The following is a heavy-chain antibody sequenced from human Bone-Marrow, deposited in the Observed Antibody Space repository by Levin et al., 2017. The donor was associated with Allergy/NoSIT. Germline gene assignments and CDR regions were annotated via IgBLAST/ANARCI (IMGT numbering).Heavy chain of an antibody. J-gene: IGHJ3*02. D-gene: IGHD3-16*02. Sequence: GGSLRLSCAASGFTFSSYEMNWVRQAPGKGLEWVSYISSSGSTIYYADSVKGRFTISRDNAKNSLYLQMNSLRAEDTAVYYCASSQGYPASANYDYVWGSYRGDAFDIWGQGTMVTVSS. CDR2: ISSSGSTI. V-gene: IGHV3-48*03. CDR3: ASSQGYPASANYDYVWGSYRGDAFDI. CDR1: GFTFSSYE.